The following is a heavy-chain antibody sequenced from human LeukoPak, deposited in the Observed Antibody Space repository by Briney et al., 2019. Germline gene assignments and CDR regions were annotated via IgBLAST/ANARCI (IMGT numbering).Heavy chain of an antibody. D-gene: IGHD3-22*01. CDR2: IYYSGST. V-gene: IGHV4-59*01. CDR3: AGASYDSSGVQ. Sequence: PSETLSLTCTLSGGSISSYYWSWIRQPPGKGLQWIGYIYYSGSTNYNPSLKSRVTISVDTSKNQFSLKLSSVTAADTAVYYCAGASYDSSGVQWGQGTLVTVSS. CDR1: GGSISSYY. J-gene: IGHJ4*02.